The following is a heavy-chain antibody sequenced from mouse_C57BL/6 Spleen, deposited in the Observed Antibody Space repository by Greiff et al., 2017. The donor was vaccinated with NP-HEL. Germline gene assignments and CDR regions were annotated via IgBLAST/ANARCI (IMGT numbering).Heavy chain of an antibody. J-gene: IGHJ4*01. Sequence: EVQLQQSGAELVRPGASVKLSCTASGFNIKDYYMHWVKQRPEQGLEWIGRIDPEDGDTEYAPKFQGKATMTADTSSNTAYLQLSSLTSEDTAVYYCTTHADGYRGAMDYWGQGTSVTVSS. CDR2: IDPEDGDT. D-gene: IGHD2-3*01. CDR1: GFNIKDYY. V-gene: IGHV14-1*01. CDR3: TTHADGYRGAMDY.